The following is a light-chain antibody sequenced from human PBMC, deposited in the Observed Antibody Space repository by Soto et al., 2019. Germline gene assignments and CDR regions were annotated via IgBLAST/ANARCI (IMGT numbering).Light chain of an antibody. V-gene: IGKV3-11*01. CDR3: QQRSNWIT. Sequence: EIVLTQSPATLSLSPWARATLSCRASQSVSSYLAWHQQKPGQAPRLRIYDASNRATGIPAWFSGSGSGADFTLTISSIEPEDFAVYYCQQRSNWITFGQGTRLEIK. CDR1: QSVSSY. J-gene: IGKJ5*01. CDR2: DAS.